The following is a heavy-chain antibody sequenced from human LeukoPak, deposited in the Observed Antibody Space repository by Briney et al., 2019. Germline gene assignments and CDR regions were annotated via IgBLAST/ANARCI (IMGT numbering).Heavy chain of an antibody. V-gene: IGHV3-23*01. J-gene: IGHJ4*02. CDR2: IGGRETST. CDR1: GFTFSNYA. D-gene: IGHD4-23*01. Sequence: GGSLRLSCAASGFTFSNYAMSWVRQAPGKGLEWVSAIGGRETSTYYADSVEGRFTISRDNAKNSLYLQMNSLRAEDTAVYYCARGDYGGDYFDYWGQGTLVTVSS. CDR3: ARGDYGGDYFDY.